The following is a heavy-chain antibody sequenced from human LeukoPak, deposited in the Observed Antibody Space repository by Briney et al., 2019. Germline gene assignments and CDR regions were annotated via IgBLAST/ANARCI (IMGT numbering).Heavy chain of an antibody. D-gene: IGHD3-9*01. CDR2: ISDSGST. CDR3: ARSGRYFDWLRYYYYMDV. V-gene: IGHV4-34*01. J-gene: IGHJ6*03. Sequence: SETLSLTCAVYGGSFSGYYWSWIRQPPWKGLEWIGEISDSGSTNYNPSLKSRVTISVDTSKNQFSLKLSSVTAADTAVYYCARSGRYFDWLRYYYYMDVWGKGTTVTISS. CDR1: GGSFSGYY.